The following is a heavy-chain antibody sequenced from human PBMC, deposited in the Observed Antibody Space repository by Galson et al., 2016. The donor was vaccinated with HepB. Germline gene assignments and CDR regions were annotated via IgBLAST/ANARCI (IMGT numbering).Heavy chain of an antibody. Sequence: SETLSLTCIVSGGSISSRSHYWGWIRQAPGKGLEWIGSLYYSGSTYYNPSLMSRVTISVDTPKNQFSLNLRFVTAADTAVYSCARGYSATVGEGNWFDSWGQGTLVSVSS. D-gene: IGHD3-16*01. V-gene: IGHV4-39*01. CDR3: ARGYSATVGEGNWFDS. CDR1: GGSISSRSHY. CDR2: LYYSGST. J-gene: IGHJ5*01.